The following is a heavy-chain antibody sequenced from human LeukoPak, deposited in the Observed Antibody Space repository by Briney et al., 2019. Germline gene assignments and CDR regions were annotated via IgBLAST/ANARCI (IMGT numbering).Heavy chain of an antibody. CDR2: ITWISGKT. Sequence: PGGSLRLSCAASGFTFDDYAMHWVRQAPGKGLEWVAGITWISGKTDYADSVKGRFTISRDNAKNSLYLQMNSLRPEDTALYYCAKDGGPMDRGASYWYFDLWGRGTLVTVSS. J-gene: IGHJ2*01. D-gene: IGHD3-10*01. V-gene: IGHV3-9*01. CDR3: AKDGGPMDRGASYWYFDL. CDR1: GFTFDDYA.